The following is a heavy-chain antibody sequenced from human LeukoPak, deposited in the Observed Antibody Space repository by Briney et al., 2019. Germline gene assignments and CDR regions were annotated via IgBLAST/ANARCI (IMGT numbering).Heavy chain of an antibody. J-gene: IGHJ4*02. CDR2: IYYSGST. Sequence: SETLSLTCTVSGGSISSYYWSWIRQPPGKGLEWIGYIYYSGSTNYNPSLKSRVTISVDTSKNQFPLRLSSVTAADTAVYYCARDDSSGYDYWGQGTLVTVSS. V-gene: IGHV4-59*01. CDR3: ARDDSSGYDY. CDR1: GGSISSYY. D-gene: IGHD3-22*01.